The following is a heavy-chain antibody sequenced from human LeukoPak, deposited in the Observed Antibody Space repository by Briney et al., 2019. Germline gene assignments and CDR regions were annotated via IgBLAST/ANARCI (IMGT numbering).Heavy chain of an antibody. Sequence: GPVQVSCQASGYTFTCYYMHWVRQAPGQGLEWMGWINPNSGGTNYAQKFQGRVTMTRDTSISTAYMELSRLRSDDTAVYYCANNYGDYGPYYYYGMDVWGQGTTVTVSS. D-gene: IGHD4-17*01. CDR1: GYTFTCYY. J-gene: IGHJ6*02. CDR3: ANNYGDYGPYYYYGMDV. V-gene: IGHV1-2*02. CDR2: INPNSGGT.